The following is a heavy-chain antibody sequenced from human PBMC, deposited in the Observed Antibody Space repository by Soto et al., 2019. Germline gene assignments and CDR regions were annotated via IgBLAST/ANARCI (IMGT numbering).Heavy chain of an antibody. Sequence: EVQLLESGGGLAQPGGSLRLSCAASGFPFGGYTMSWVRQAPGKGLEWVPAIRDGGESTYYADSVKGRFTISRDNSKNTMYLQLNSLRPEDTAVYCCVKDGWENWGQGTLVTVSS. V-gene: IGHV3-23*01. CDR1: GFPFGGYT. CDR2: IRDGGEST. J-gene: IGHJ4*02. CDR3: VKDGWEN. D-gene: IGHD6-19*01.